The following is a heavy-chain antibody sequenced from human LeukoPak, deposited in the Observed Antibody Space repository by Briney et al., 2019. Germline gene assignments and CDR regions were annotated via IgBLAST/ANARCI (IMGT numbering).Heavy chain of an antibody. CDR1: GFTFSSYA. D-gene: IGHD3-22*01. CDR3: ARDRAYYYDSSGYYYFDH. CDR2: ISYDGSNK. J-gene: IGHJ4*02. Sequence: SGRSLRLSCAASGFTFSSYAMHWVRQAPGKGLEWVAVISYDGSNKYYADSVKGRFTISRDNSKNSLYLQMNSLRDEDTAVNYCARDRAYYYDSSGYYYFDHWGQGTLVTVSS. V-gene: IGHV3-30-3*01.